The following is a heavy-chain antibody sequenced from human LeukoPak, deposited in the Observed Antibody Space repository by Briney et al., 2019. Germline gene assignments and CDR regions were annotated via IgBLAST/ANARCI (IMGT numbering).Heavy chain of an antibody. CDR3: ARVLVSEIHGYSSSWYGVIDY. V-gene: IGHV1-18*01. CDR1: GYTFTSYG. CDR2: ISAYNGNT. Sequence: GASVKVSCKASGYTFTSYGISWVRQAPGQGLEWMGWISAYNGNTNYAQKLQGRVTMTTDTSTSTAYMELRSLRSDDTAVYYCARVLVSEIHGYSSSWYGVIDYWGQGTLVTVSS. J-gene: IGHJ4*02. D-gene: IGHD6-13*01.